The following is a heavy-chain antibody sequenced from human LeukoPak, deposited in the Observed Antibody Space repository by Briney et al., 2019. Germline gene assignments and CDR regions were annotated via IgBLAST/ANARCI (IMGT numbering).Heavy chain of an antibody. CDR2: VSNDGNDK. CDR3: ARDEYYAGSGSDAFDI. J-gene: IGHJ3*02. CDR1: GFTLGSYA. Sequence: GGSLRLSCAASGFTLGSYAMHWVRQAPGKGLEWVAVVSNDGNDKYHADSVKGRFTISRDNPNNTLYLQMNSLRPEDTAVYYCARDEYYAGSGSDAFDIWGQGTMVTVSS. V-gene: IGHV3-30-3*01. D-gene: IGHD3-22*01.